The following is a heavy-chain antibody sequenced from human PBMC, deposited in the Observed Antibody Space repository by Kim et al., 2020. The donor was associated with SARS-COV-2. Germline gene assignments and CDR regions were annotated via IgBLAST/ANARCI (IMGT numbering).Heavy chain of an antibody. J-gene: IGHJ5*02. V-gene: IGHV4-59*01. CDR1: GGSISSYY. D-gene: IGHD3-3*01. Sequence: SETLSLTCTVSGGSISSYYWSWIRQPPGKGLEWIGYIYYSGSTNYNPSLKSRVTISVDTSKNQFSLKLSSVTAADTAVYYCARVRRITIFGVVNWFDPWGQGTLVTVSS. CDR2: IYYSGST. CDR3: ARVRRITIFGVVNWFDP.